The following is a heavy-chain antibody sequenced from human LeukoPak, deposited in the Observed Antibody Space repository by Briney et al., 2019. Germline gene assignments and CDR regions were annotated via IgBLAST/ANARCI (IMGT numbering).Heavy chain of an antibody. Sequence: PGRSLRLSCAASGFTFSSYAMHWVRQAPGKGLEWVAVISYDGSNKYYADSVKGRFTISRDNSKNTLYLQMNSLGAEDTAVYYCARGPLGPAAGPFDYWGQGTLVTVSS. CDR1: GFTFSSYA. CDR2: ISYDGSNK. J-gene: IGHJ4*02. V-gene: IGHV3-30-3*01. D-gene: IGHD6-13*01. CDR3: ARGPLGPAAGPFDY.